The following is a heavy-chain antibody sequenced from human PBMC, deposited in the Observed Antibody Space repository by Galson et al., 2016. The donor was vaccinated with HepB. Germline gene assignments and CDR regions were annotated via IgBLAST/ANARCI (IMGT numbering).Heavy chain of an antibody. CDR1: GGSISSSSYY. CDR2: IYYSGST. J-gene: IGHJ5*02. D-gene: IGHD7-27*01. V-gene: IGHV4-39*01. Sequence: ETLSLTCSVTGGSISSSSYYWGWFRQPPGKGLEWIGNIYYSGSTYYNPSLKSRVTMSVDMSKNQFSLNLSSVTAADPAVDYCAGWVPNWGRRGHPFDPWGQGILVTVSS. CDR3: AGWVPNWGRRGHPFDP.